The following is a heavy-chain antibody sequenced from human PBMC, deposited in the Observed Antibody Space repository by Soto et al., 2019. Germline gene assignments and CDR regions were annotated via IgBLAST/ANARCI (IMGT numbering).Heavy chain of an antibody. CDR2: ISSSSSYI. Sequence: PGGSLRLSCAASVFTFSSYSMNWVRQAPGKRLEWVSSISSSSSYIYYADSVKGRFTISRDNAKNSLYLQMNCLRAEDTAVYYCAREGALPTFAIDVWGQGTTVTVSS. D-gene: IGHD1-26*01. CDR3: AREGALPTFAIDV. J-gene: IGHJ6*02. CDR1: VFTFSSYS. V-gene: IGHV3-21*04.